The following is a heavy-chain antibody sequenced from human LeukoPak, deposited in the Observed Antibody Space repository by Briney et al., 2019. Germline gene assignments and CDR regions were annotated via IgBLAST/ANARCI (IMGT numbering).Heavy chain of an antibody. CDR2: VYYSGST. CDR1: GCSISSYS. V-gene: IGHV4-59*01. Sequence: SETLSLTCTVSGCSISSYSRRWIRQPPGKGLEWIGYVYYSGSTNYNPSLKSRVTISVDTSKKQFSLKLSSATAADTAVYYCARVLDLSKRGLDAFDIWGQGTMVTVSS. CDR3: ARVLDLSKRGLDAFDI. J-gene: IGHJ3*02. D-gene: IGHD3-16*01.